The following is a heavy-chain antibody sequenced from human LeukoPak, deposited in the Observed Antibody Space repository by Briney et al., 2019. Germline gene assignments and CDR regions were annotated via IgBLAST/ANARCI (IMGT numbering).Heavy chain of an antibody. V-gene: IGHV4-59*08. Sequence: PSETLSLTCTVSGVSISSYYWSWIRQPPGKGLEWIGYIFYSGNTIYNPSLRSRVTISADTSRNHFSLRLRSVTAADTAVYYCARLAAISGSDYPDDWGQGTLVTVSS. CDR3: ARLAAISGSDYPDD. CDR1: GVSISSYY. CDR2: IFYSGNT. D-gene: IGHD1-26*01. J-gene: IGHJ4*02.